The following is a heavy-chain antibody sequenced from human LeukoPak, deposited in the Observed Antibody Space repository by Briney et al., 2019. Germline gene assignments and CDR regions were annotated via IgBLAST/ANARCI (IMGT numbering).Heavy chain of an antibody. Sequence: GGSLRLSCAASGFTFSNTWMSWVRQAPGKGLEWVGRLKSKADGGTVDYGAPVKGRFTISRDDSRNTLYLQMSSLKIEDTGVYYCTKDYGSGSYYFDCWGQGTLVTVSS. CDR1: GFTFSNTW. V-gene: IGHV3-15*01. CDR3: TKDYGSGSYYFDC. CDR2: LKSKADGGTV. J-gene: IGHJ4*02. D-gene: IGHD3-10*01.